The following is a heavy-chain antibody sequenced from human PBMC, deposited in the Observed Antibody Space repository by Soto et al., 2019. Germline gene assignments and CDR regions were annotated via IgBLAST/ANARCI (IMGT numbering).Heavy chain of an antibody. CDR1: GGSISSYY. CDR2: IYYSGST. CDR3: ARDRTDAFDI. V-gene: IGHV4-59*01. J-gene: IGHJ3*02. Sequence: QVQLQESGPGLVKPSETLSLTCTVSGGSISSYYWSWIRQPPGKELEWIGYIYYSGSTNYNPSLKSRVTISVDTSKNQFSLKLSSVTAADTAVYYCARDRTDAFDIWGQGTMVTVSS.